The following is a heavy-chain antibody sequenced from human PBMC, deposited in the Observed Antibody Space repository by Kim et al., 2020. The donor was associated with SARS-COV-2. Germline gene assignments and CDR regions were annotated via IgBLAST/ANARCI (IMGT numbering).Heavy chain of an antibody. J-gene: IGHJ6*02. V-gene: IGHV3-9*01. CDR1: GFTFDDYA. D-gene: IGHD3-9*01. CDR2: ISWNSGSI. CDR3: AKDIGVGYTSNLLRYFDLVCYGMDV. Sequence: GGSLRLSCAASGFTFDDYAMHWVRQAPGKGLEWVSGISWNSGSIGYADSVKGRFTISRDNAKNSLYLQMNSLRAEDTALYYCAKDIGVGYTSNLLRYFDLVCYGMDVWGQGTTVTVSS.